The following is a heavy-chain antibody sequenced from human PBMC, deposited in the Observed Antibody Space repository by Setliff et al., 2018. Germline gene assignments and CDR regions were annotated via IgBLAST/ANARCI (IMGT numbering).Heavy chain of an antibody. CDR3: ASHFLTVMKYYYYMDV. V-gene: IGHV1-69*13. Sequence: SVKVSCKASGGTFSNYCISWVRQAPGQGLEWMGGIMPKFGTPNRSQKFRGRVTITADESTSTAYMELSGLTSEDTAVYYCASHFLTVMKYYYYMDVWGKGTTVTVSS. J-gene: IGHJ6*03. CDR1: GGTFSNYC. D-gene: IGHD5-18*01. CDR2: IMPKFGTP.